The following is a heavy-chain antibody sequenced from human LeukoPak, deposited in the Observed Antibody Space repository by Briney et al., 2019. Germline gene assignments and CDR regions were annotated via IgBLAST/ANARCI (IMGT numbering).Heavy chain of an antibody. V-gene: IGHV4-59*01. CDR1: SGSFRTYY. CDR2: IFYNEGT. D-gene: IGHD2-2*01. CDR3: VKSNSRYQPWTLDI. Sequence: PSETLSLTCTVSSGSFRTYYWSWIRQPPGKGLEWIGYIFYNEGTSYNPSLKSRVTISVDTSNNQLSLKVNSVTAADTAMYYCVKSNSRYQPWTLDIWGRGTMVTVSS. J-gene: IGHJ3*02.